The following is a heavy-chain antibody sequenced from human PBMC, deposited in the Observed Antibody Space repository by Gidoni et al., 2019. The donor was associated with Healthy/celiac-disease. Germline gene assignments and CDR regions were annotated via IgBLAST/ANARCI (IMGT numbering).Heavy chain of an antibody. J-gene: IGHJ5*02. V-gene: IGHV2-5*01. CDR1: GFSLSTSGVG. CDR2: IYWNDDK. CDR3: AHSQGVKNEYCSGGSCYSDWFDP. D-gene: IGHD2-15*01. Sequence: QITLKESGPTLVKPTQTLTLTCTFSGFSLSTSGVGVGWIRQPPGKALEWLALIYWNDDKRYSPSLKSRLTITKDTSKNQVVLTMTNMDPVDTATYYCAHSQGVKNEYCSGGSCYSDWFDPWGQGTLVTVSS.